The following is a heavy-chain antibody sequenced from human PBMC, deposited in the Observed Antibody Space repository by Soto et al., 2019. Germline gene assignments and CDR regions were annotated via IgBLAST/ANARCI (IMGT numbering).Heavy chain of an antibody. CDR2: ISHRSLTI. V-gene: IGHV3-11*01. CDR3: ARGGGSSPFDY. CDR1: GFTFSDHY. J-gene: IGHJ4*02. D-gene: IGHD6-6*01. Sequence: SLRLSCASSGFTFSDHYMAWFRQTPERGLEWLAYISHRSLTIYHARSVKDRFTISRDDATDSLYLQMNSLRVEDTAVYFCARGGGSSPFDYWGQGTVVTVPS.